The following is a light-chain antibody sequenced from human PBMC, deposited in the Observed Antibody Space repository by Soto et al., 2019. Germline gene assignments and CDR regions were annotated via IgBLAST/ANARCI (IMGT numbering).Light chain of an antibody. CDR3: QQRSNWPIT. V-gene: IGKV3D-20*02. J-gene: IGKJ5*01. CDR2: GAS. CDR1: QSVDSDY. Sequence: EIVLTQSPGTLSLSPGERATLSCRASQSVDSDYLAWFQQKPGQAPRLLIYGASTRTTGIPDRFSGSGSGTDFTLTISSLEPEDFAVYYCQQRSNWPITFGQGTRLEIK.